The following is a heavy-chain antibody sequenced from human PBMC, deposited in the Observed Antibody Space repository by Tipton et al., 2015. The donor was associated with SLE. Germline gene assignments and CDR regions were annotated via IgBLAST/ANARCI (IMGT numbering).Heavy chain of an antibody. D-gene: IGHD6-6*01. J-gene: IGHJ4*02. CDR2: ISSSSTTI. V-gene: IGHV3-48*01. CDR1: GFTLSAYN. CDR3: SRAGAVRPPDY. Sequence: SLRLSCSASGFTLSAYNMNWVRQAPGKGLEWVSYISSSSTTIYYADPVRGRFTVSRDNAKNSLYLQMNNLGAEDTAVYYCSRAGAVRPPDYWGQGTLVTVSS.